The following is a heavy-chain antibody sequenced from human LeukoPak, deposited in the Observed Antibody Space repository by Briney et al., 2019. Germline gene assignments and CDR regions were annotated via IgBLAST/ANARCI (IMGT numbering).Heavy chain of an antibody. CDR3: ARDFGGYCSSSNCYLGHLDY. J-gene: IGHJ4*02. V-gene: IGHV3-21*03. CDR1: GFTFSSYT. Sequence: PGGSLRLSCAASGFTFSSYTMNWVRQAPGKGLEWVSSIISRGSYIYYADSVKGRFTISRDNAKNSLYLQMNSLRAENTAVYYCARDFGGYCSSSNCYLGHLDYWGQGTLVTVSS. CDR2: IISRGSYI. D-gene: IGHD2-2*01.